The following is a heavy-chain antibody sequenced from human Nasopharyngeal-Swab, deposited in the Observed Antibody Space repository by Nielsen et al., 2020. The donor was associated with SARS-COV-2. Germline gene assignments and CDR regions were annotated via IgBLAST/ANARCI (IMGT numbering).Heavy chain of an antibody. CDR2: IYYSGST. D-gene: IGHD2-2*01. V-gene: IGHV4-61*01. Sequence: SETLSLTCTVSGGSVSSGSYYWSWIRQPPGKGLEWIGYIYYSGSTNYNPFLKSRVTISVDTSKNQFSLKLSSVTAADTAVYYCAREGSTSPWNGYYYGMDVWGQGTTVTVSS. CDR1: GGSVSSGSYY. J-gene: IGHJ6*02. CDR3: AREGSTSPWNGYYYGMDV.